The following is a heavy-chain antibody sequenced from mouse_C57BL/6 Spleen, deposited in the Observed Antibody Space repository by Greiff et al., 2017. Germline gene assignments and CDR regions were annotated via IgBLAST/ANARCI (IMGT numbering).Heavy chain of an antibody. V-gene: IGHV3-6*01. CDR3: ARDYDYLWYFDV. Sequence: DVQLQESGPGLVKPSQSLSLTCSVTGYSITSGYYWNWIRQFPGNKLEWMGYISYDGSNNYNPSLKNRISITRDTSKNQFFLKLNSVTTEDTATYYCARDYDYLWYFDVWGTGTTVTVSS. CDR1: GYSITSGYY. D-gene: IGHD2-4*01. CDR2: ISYDGSN. J-gene: IGHJ1*03.